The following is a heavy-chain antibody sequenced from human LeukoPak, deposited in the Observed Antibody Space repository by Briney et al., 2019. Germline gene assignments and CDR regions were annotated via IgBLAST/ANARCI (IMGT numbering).Heavy chain of an antibody. V-gene: IGHV3-15*01. CDR2: IKSKTHGGTR. D-gene: IGHD3-16*01. Sequence: PGGSLRLPCAASGFTFSTAWMTWVRQAPGKGLEWVGHIKSKTHGGTRDYAAPVKGRFTISRDDSKNTLYLQMNSLKTEDTAVYYCTTDDLGDNWFDPWGQGTLVTVSS. CDR3: TTDDLGDNWFDP. CDR1: GFTFSTAW. J-gene: IGHJ5*02.